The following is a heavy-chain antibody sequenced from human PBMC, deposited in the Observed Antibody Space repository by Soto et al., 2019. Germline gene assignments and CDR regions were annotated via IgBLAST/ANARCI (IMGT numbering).Heavy chain of an antibody. CDR1: GFTFGDYA. CDR3: TRIGPEAAMRWYFDY. V-gene: IGHV3-49*04. CDR2: IRATPAGGTA. D-gene: IGHD2-2*01. Sequence: EVQLVESGGGLVQAGRSLTLSCKTSGFTFGDYALNWVRQAPGRGLEWVGFIRATPAGGTAEYAASVKDRFTVSRDASRSTAYRQMDSLRTEDTAVYFCTRIGPEAAMRWYFDYWGQGTLVTVSS. J-gene: IGHJ4*02.